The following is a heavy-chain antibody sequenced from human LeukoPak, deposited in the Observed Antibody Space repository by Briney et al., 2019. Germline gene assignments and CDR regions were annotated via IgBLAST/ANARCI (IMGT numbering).Heavy chain of an antibody. V-gene: IGHV4-38-2*02. CDR2: IYHSGST. J-gene: IGHJ4*02. D-gene: IGHD3-22*01. Sequence: NPSETLSLTCTVSGYSISSGYYWGWIRQPPGKGLEWIGSIYHSGSTYYNPSLKSRVTISVDTSKNQFSLKLSSVTAADTAVYYCARDSSGSWDWGQGTLVTVSS. CDR1: GYSISSGYY. CDR3: ARDSSGSWD.